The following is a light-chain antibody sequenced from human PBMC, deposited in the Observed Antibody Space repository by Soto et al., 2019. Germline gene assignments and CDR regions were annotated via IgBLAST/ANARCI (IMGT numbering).Light chain of an antibody. J-gene: IGKJ4*01. CDR1: QGIGDT. V-gene: IGKV3D-15*02. Sequence: FVMMHSPGTLSVSPLEGATLSCRAIQGIGDTLAWYQHKPGQTPRLLIYDTSTRATGVPTRFSGSRSGADFTLTISRLEPEDFAVYYCQQYGNSPTLGRAPXVEIK. CDR2: DTS. CDR3: QQYGNSPT.